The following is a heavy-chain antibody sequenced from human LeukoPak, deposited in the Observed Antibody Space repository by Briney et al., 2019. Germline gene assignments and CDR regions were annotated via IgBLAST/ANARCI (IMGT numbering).Heavy chain of an antibody. CDR1: GCISSCYS. Sequence: GGPMILSYAASGCISSCYSVNWVRQPPGKGLERVSSISSSSSYIYYADSVKGPFTNSRNNANNSLYLQTNSLRAEDTAVYYCAIHSGSYFDYWGQGTLVTVSS. D-gene: IGHD1-26*01. CDR2: ISSSSSYI. J-gene: IGHJ4*02. CDR3: AIHSGSYFDY. V-gene: IGHV3-21*01.